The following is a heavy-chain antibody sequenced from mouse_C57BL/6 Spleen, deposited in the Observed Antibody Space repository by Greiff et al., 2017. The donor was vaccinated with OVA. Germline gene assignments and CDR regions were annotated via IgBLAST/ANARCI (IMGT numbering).Heavy chain of an antibody. CDR1: GFTFSDYG. CDR3: AGGEDYAMDY. V-gene: IGHV5-17*01. J-gene: IGHJ4*01. Sequence: EVKLMESGGGLVKPGGFLKLSCAASGFTFSDYGMHWVRQAPEKGLEWVAYISSGSSTIYYADTVKGRFTISRDNAKNTLFLQMTSLRSENTAMYYCAGGEDYAMDYWGQGTSVTVSS. CDR2: ISSGSSTI.